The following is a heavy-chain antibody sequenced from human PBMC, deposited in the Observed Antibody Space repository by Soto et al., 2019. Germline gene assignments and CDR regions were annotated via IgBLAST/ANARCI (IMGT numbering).Heavy chain of an antibody. CDR2: IYYSGST. J-gene: IGHJ3*02. CDR1: GRSISSGDYY. CDR3: ARSVGATPAPGAFDI. Sequence: PSETLSLTCTVSGRSISSGDYYWSWIRQPPGKGLEWIGYIYYSGSTYYNPSLKSRVTISVDTSKNQFSLKLSSVTAADTAVYYCARSVGATPAPGAFDIWGQGTMVTVSS. D-gene: IGHD1-26*01. V-gene: IGHV4-30-4*01.